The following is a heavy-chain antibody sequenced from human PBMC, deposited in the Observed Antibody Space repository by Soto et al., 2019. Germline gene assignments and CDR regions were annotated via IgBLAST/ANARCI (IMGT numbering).Heavy chain of an antibody. CDR1: GGTFSSYA. D-gene: IGHD2-2*01. CDR3: ARDPYIVVVPAAIPGGGRGRGYYYYGMDV. Sequence: SVKVSCKASGGTFSSYAISWVRQAPGQGLEWMGGIIPIFGTANYAQKFQGRVTITADESTSTAYMELSSLRSEDTAVYYCARDPYIVVVPAAIPGGGRGRGYYYYGMDVWRQGTTVTVSS. J-gene: IGHJ6*02. V-gene: IGHV1-69*13. CDR2: IIPIFGTA.